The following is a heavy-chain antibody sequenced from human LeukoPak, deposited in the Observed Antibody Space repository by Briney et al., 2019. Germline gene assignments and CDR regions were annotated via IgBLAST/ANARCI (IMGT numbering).Heavy chain of an antibody. V-gene: IGHV4-38-2*02. D-gene: IGHD3-16*02. CDR3: ARGWPGYPDY. Sequence: PSETLSLTCTVSGYSISSGYYWGWIRQPPGKGLEWIGNIYHSGSTNYNPSLKSRVTISVDTSKNQFSLKLSSVTAADTAVYYCARGWPGYPDYWGQGTLVTVSS. CDR2: IYHSGST. J-gene: IGHJ4*02. CDR1: GYSISSGYY.